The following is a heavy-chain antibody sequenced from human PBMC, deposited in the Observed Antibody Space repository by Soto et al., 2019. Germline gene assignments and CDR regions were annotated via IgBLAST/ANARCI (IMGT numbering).Heavy chain of an antibody. J-gene: IGHJ4*02. V-gene: IGHV3-30-3*01. Sequence: QVQLVESGGGVVQPGRSLRLSCAAPGFTFSSYAMHWVRQAPGKGLEWVAVISYDGSNKYYADSVKGRFTISRDNSKNTLYLQMNSLRAEDTAVYYCARETDTASDYWGQGTLVTVSS. CDR1: GFTFSSYA. CDR2: ISYDGSNK. CDR3: ARETDTASDY. D-gene: IGHD5-18*01.